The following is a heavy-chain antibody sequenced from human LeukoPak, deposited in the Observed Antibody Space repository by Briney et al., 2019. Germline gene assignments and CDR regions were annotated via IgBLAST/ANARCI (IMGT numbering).Heavy chain of an antibody. D-gene: IGHD3-10*01. J-gene: IGHJ5*02. Sequence: PSETLSLTCAVYGGSFSGYYWSWIRQPPGKGLEWIGEINHSGSTNYNPSLKSRVTISVDTSKNQFSLKLSSVTAADTAVYYCARHAQVRITMVRGIHPYNWFDPWGQGTLVTVSS. CDR2: INHSGST. CDR3: ARHAQVRITMVRGIHPYNWFDP. CDR1: GGSFSGYY. V-gene: IGHV4-34*01.